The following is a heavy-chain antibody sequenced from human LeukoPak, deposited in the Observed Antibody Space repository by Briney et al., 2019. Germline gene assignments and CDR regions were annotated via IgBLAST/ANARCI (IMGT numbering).Heavy chain of an antibody. Sequence: SETLSLTCTVSGGSISSYYWSWIRQPPGKGLEWIGYIYYSGSTNYNPSLKSRVTISVDTSKNQFSLKLSSVTAADTAVYYCARRAPYSYEWSTLDYWGRGTLVTVAS. CDR1: GGSISSYY. V-gene: IGHV4-59*08. CDR3: ARRAPYSYEWSTLDY. D-gene: IGHD5-18*01. CDR2: IYYSGST. J-gene: IGHJ4*02.